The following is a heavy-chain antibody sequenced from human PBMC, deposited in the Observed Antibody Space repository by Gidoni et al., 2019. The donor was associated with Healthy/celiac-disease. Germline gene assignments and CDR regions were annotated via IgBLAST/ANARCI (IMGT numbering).Heavy chain of an antibody. D-gene: IGHD3-16*01. V-gene: IGHV3-30*18. J-gene: IGHJ4*02. CDR1: GFTFSSYG. CDR3: AKEKLYVSNYFDY. CDR2: ISHDGSNK. Sequence: QVQLLESGGGVVQPERSLRLSCAASGFTFSSYGMHWVRQAPGKGLEWVAVISHDGSNKYYADSVKGRFTISRDNSKNTLYLQMNSLRAEDTAVYYCAKEKLYVSNYFDYWGQGTLVTVSS.